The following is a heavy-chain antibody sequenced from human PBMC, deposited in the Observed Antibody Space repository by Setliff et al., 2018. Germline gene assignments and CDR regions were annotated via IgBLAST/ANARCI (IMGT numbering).Heavy chain of an antibody. CDR3: AREALQRAGLYFFDI. CDR1: GGTFNTYG. J-gene: IGHJ4*02. V-gene: IGHV1-69*13. Sequence: SVKVSCKASGGTFNTYGLSWVRQAPGQGLEWMGGIIPIIGEPNYAQKFQGRVTFTADESTSTAYMELRSLKSEDTAVYYCAREALQRAGLYFFDIWGQGMLVTVSS. CDR2: IIPIIGEP. D-gene: IGHD3-10*01.